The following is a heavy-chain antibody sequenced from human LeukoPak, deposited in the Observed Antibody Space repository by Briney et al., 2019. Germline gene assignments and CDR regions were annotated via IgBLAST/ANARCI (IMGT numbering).Heavy chain of an antibody. V-gene: IGHV4-34*01. Sequence: TSETLSLTCAVYGGSFSGYYWSWLRQPPGKGLEWIGEINHSGSTNYNPSLKSRVTISVDTSKNQFSLKLSSVTAADTAVYYCARVTTIVVVNWFDPWGQGTLVTVSS. CDR3: ARVTTIVVVNWFDP. CDR1: GGSFSGYY. CDR2: INHSGST. D-gene: IGHD3-22*01. J-gene: IGHJ5*02.